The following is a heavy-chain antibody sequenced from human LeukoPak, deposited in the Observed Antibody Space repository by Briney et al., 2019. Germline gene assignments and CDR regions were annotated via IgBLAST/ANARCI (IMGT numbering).Heavy chain of an antibody. V-gene: IGHV3-30-3*01. J-gene: IGHJ3*02. CDR3: ARGGSSAGADAFDI. CDR2: VSYDGSTK. Sequence: GRSLRLSCAASGFTFSSYAMHWVRQAPGKGLEWVAFVSYDGSTKHYADSVKGRFTISRDSSKNTLYLQMNSLRADDTAIYYCARGGSSAGADAFDIWGQGTMVTVSS. CDR1: GFTFSSYA. D-gene: IGHD6-6*01.